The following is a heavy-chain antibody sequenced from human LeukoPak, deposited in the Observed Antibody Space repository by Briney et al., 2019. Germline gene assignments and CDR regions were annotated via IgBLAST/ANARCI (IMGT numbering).Heavy chain of an antibody. Sequence: SETLSLTCAAYGGSFSGYYWSWIRQPPGKGLEWIGEINHSGSTNYNPSLKSRVTISVDTSKNQFSLKLSSVTAADTAVYYCARDHCSSTSCYFDLWGRGTLVTVSS. V-gene: IGHV4-34*01. CDR1: GGSFSGYY. CDR2: INHSGST. D-gene: IGHD2-2*01. CDR3: ARDHCSSTSCYFDL. J-gene: IGHJ2*01.